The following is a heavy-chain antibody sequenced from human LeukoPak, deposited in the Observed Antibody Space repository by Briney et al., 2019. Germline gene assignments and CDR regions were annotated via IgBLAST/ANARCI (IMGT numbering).Heavy chain of an antibody. CDR1: GFVFSYYT. CDR3: AKDYNWGTY. Sequence: PGGSLRLSCEASGFVFSYYTFHWVRQAPGKGLEWVSSISGGTNNVHYADSVKGRFTVSRDNAKNSLYLQMSSLRAGDTAVYYCAKDYNWGTYWGQGTLVTVSS. J-gene: IGHJ4*02. CDR2: ISGGTNNV. V-gene: IGHV3-21*01. D-gene: IGHD7-27*01.